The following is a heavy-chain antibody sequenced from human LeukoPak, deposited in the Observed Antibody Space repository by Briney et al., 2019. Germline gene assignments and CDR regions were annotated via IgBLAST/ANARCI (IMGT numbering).Heavy chain of an antibody. CDR3: ARDGDSPMVDFDY. Sequence: ASVTVSCKTSGYTFTDFDFYWLRQAPGQGLEWVGWIFPRNGDTNYAQKFQDRVTLTRDTSISTAYMELSRLTSDDTAIYYCARDGDSPMVDFDYWGQGTLVTVSS. J-gene: IGHJ4*02. CDR1: GYTFTDFD. V-gene: IGHV1-2*02. CDR2: IFPRNGDT. D-gene: IGHD5-18*01.